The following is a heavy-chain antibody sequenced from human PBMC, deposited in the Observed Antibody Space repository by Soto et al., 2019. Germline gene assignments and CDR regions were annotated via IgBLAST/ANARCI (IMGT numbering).Heavy chain of an antibody. V-gene: IGHV3-7*01. Sequence: GGSLRLSCAASGFTFSSSWMSWVRQAPGKGLAWVANIKEDGSEKYYVDSVKGRFTISRNNTNESLYLQMNSLRAEDTAVYYCARDPAPVGYRGLDVWGQGTTVTVSS. J-gene: IGHJ6*02. CDR2: IKEDGSEK. CDR3: ARDPAPVGYRGLDV. CDR1: GFTFSSSW. D-gene: IGHD5-12*01.